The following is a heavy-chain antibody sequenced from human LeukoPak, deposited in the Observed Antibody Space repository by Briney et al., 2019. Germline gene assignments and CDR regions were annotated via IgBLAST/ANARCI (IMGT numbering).Heavy chain of an antibody. V-gene: IGHV1-69*05. Sequence: ASVXXSCKASGGTFISYAISWVRQAPGQGLEWMGRIIPIFGTANYAQKFQGRVTITTDESTSTAYMELSSLRSEDTAVYYCAYGSLYPGNDAFDIWGQGTMVTVSS. CDR1: GGTFISYA. J-gene: IGHJ3*02. CDR2: IIPIFGTA. CDR3: AYGSLYPGNDAFDI. D-gene: IGHD1-14*01.